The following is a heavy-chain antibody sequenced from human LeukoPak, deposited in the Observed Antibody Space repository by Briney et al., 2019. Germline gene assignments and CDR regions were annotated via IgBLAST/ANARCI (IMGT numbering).Heavy chain of an antibody. Sequence: GGSLSLSCGASGFTFSNYAMSWVRQAPGKGLEWVSAISGSGGSTYYADSVKRRFTISSDNSKNTLHLQMNSLSAEDTAVYYCANIYSSSSPIYFDYWGQGTLVTVSS. J-gene: IGHJ4*02. CDR3: ANIYSSSSPIYFDY. V-gene: IGHV3-23*01. D-gene: IGHD6-6*01. CDR2: ISGSGGST. CDR1: GFTFSNYA.